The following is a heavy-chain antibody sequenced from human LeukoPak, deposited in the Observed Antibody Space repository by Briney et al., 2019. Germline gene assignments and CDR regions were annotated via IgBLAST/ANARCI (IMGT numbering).Heavy chain of an antibody. Sequence: ASVKVSCKASGYTFTGYYMHWVRQAPGQGLEWMGWINPNSGGTNYAQKFQGRVTMTRDTSISTAYMELSRLRSDDTAVYYCARDHYYDSSGYYYQADYYYYYMDVWGKGTTVTVSS. J-gene: IGHJ6*03. CDR2: INPNSGGT. CDR1: GYTFTGYY. D-gene: IGHD3-22*01. V-gene: IGHV1-2*02. CDR3: ARDHYYDSSGYYYQADYYYYYMDV.